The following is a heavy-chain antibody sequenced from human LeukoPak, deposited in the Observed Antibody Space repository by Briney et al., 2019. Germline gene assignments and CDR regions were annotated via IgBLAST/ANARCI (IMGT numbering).Heavy chain of an antibody. CDR1: GFTFSSYG. D-gene: IGHD1-1*01. Sequence: GGSLRLSCAASGFTFSSYGMNWVRQAPGKGLEWVAVIWYDGSNKYYADSVKGRFTISRDNSKNTLYLQMNSLRAEDTAVYYSAKPTSGKYYYFDYWGQGTLVTVSS. V-gene: IGHV3-33*06. J-gene: IGHJ4*02. CDR2: IWYDGSNK. CDR3: AKPTSGKYYYFDY.